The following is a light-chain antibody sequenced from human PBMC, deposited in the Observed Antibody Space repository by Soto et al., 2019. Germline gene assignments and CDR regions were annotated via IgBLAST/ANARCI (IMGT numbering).Light chain of an antibody. CDR2: RND. Sequence: QAVVTQPPSAAGTPGQRVTISCSGSSSNIGSNYVYWYQQLPGTAPQLLLYRNDQRPSGVPDRFSGSKSGTSASLASSGLRSDDDADYYCAAWDDSLRGVVFGGGTKLTVL. CDR3: AAWDDSLRGVV. CDR1: SSNIGSNY. V-gene: IGLV1-47*01. J-gene: IGLJ3*02.